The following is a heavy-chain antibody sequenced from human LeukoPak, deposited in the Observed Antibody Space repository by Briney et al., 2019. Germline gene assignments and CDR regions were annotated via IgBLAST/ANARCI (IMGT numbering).Heavy chain of an antibody. D-gene: IGHD5-24*01. V-gene: IGHV3-30-3*01. CDR2: ISYDGSNE. CDR3: AKEGGYN. CDR1: GFTFSSYA. J-gene: IGHJ4*02. Sequence: GGSLRLSCAASGFTFSSYAMHWVRQAPGKGLEWVAIISYDGSNEYYVDSVKGRFTISRDNSKNTLYLQMNSLRAEDTAVYYCAKEGGYNWGQGTLVTVSS.